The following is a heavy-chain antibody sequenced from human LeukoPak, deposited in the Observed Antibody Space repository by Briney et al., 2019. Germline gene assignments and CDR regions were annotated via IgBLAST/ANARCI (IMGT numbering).Heavy chain of an antibody. CDR1: GFKFNTYG. V-gene: IGHV3-23*01. CDR2: ISDSGANT. CDR3: AKRVEYSSSSGGYFDS. D-gene: IGHD6-6*01. J-gene: IGHJ4*02. Sequence: GGSLRVSCAASGFKFNTYGMSWVRQAPGNGLEWVSAISDSGANTYYADSVKGRFTISRDNSKNTLYLQMNSLRADDTAVYYCAKRVEYSSSSGGYFDSWGQGTLVTVSS.